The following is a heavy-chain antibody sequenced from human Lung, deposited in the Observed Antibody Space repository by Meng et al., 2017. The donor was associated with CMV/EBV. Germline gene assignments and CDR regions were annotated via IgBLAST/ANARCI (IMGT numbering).Heavy chain of an antibody. D-gene: IGHD2-2*01. CDR3: ASAGLIVVVEAASVPMGV. J-gene: IGHJ6*02. CDR1: GGSISSGSYY. CDR2: IYYSGST. Sequence: SETXSLTCTVSGGSISSGSYYWGWIRQPPGKGLEWIGNIYYSGSTYYNPSLKSRVAISVDTSKNQLTLELSSVTAADTAVYYCASAGLIVVVEAASVPMGVXGQGXTVTVSS. V-gene: IGHV4-39*01.